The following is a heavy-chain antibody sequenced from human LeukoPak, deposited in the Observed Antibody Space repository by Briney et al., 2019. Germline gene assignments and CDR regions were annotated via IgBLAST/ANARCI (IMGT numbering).Heavy chain of an antibody. CDR2: INPSSGAT. J-gene: IGHJ6*02. Sequence: ASVKVSCKASGYTFTSYYIHWVRQAPGQGLEWMGIINPSSGATNYAQKFQGRVTMTRDTSTSTVYMELSSQRSEDTAVYYCARATNFYYYYGMDVWGQGTTVTVSS. D-gene: IGHD1-26*01. CDR1: GYTFTSYY. CDR3: ARATNFYYYYGMDV. V-gene: IGHV1-46*01.